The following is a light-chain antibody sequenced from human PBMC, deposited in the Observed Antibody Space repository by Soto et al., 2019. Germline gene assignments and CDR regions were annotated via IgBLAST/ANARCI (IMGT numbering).Light chain of an antibody. Sequence: QSVLTQPPSASGTPGQRVTISCSGSTSNIGSNTVNWYQQLPGTAPKLLIYSNNQRPSGVPDRFSGSKSGTSASLAISGLQSEDEADYYFAAWDDSLSGYVFGTGTKLTVL. J-gene: IGLJ1*01. CDR1: TSNIGSNT. CDR2: SNN. V-gene: IGLV1-44*01. CDR3: AAWDDSLSGYV.